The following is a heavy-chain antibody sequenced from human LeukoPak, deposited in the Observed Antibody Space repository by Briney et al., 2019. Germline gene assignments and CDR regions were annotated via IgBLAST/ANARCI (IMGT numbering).Heavy chain of an antibody. V-gene: IGHV1-18*01. Sequence: ASVKVSCKASGYTFTNYGISWVRQAPGQGLEWMGWISAYNGNTNYAHKVQGRVTMTTDTSTSTAYMELRSLRSDDTAVYYCARAAATVTTNAFNIWGQGTMVTVSS. CDR3: ARAAATVTTNAFNI. CDR2: ISAYNGNT. D-gene: IGHD4-17*01. J-gene: IGHJ3*02. CDR1: GYTFTNYG.